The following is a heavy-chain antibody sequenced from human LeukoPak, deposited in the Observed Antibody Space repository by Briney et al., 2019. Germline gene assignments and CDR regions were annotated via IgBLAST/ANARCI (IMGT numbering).Heavy chain of an antibody. V-gene: IGHV4-59*12. CDR3: ARVQGYSYGRFDY. CDR2: IYYSGST. D-gene: IGHD5-18*01. J-gene: IGHJ4*02. Sequence: SETLSLTCTVSGGSISSYYWSWIRQPPGKGLEWIGYIYYSGSTNYNPSLKSRVTISVDTSKNQFSLKLSSVTAADTAVYYCARVQGYSYGRFDYWGQGTLVTVSS. CDR1: GGSISSYY.